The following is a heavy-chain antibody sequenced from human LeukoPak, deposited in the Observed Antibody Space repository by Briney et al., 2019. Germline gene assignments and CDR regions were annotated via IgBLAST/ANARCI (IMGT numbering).Heavy chain of an antibody. Sequence: SETLSLTCTVSGGSISSYYWSWFRQPPGKGLEWIGYIYYSGSTNYDPSLKSRVTISVDTSKNQFSLKLSSVTAADTAVYYCARGGNDFWSGSPDAFDIWGQGTMVTVSS. CDR1: GGSISSYY. D-gene: IGHD3-3*01. V-gene: IGHV4-59*01. J-gene: IGHJ3*02. CDR2: IYYSGST. CDR3: ARGGNDFWSGSPDAFDI.